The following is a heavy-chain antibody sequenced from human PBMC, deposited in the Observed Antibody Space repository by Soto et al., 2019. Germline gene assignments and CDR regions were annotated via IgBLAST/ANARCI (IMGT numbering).Heavy chain of an antibody. CDR1: GFTVSTYH. V-gene: IGHV3-53*05. CDR3: ARDGSFQLLFYSLTY. D-gene: IGHD3-3*01. J-gene: IGHJ4*02. CDR2: IYSAGSA. Sequence: GGSLRLSCAASGFTVSTYHMSWVRQAPGKGLEWVSVIYSAGSADFADSVKVRFTLSRDNSKNTLYLQMKSLRPEDTAIYYCARDGSFQLLFYSLTYWGQGTPVTVSS.